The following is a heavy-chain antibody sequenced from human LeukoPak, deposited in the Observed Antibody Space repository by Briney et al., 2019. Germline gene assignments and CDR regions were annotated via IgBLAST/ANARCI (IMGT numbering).Heavy chain of an antibody. Sequence: GESLKISCQGSGYSFATYWISWVRQMPDKGLEWMGRIDASDSDTTYSPSFQGHVTISVDESISTAYLQWSSLKASDTAMYYCARHKTASYDVLPGDYWGQGTLVIVSS. J-gene: IGHJ4*02. CDR2: IDASDSDT. D-gene: IGHD3-9*01. CDR1: GYSFATYW. CDR3: ARHKTASYDVLPGDY. V-gene: IGHV5-10-1*01.